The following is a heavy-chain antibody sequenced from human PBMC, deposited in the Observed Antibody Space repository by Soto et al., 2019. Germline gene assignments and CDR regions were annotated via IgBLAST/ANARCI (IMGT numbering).Heavy chain of an antibody. V-gene: IGHV3-30*04. CDR2: ISKDGSNT. D-gene: IGHD3-10*01. Sequence: TGGSLRLSCAASGFTFSRHAIHWVRQAPGKGLEWVAVISKDGSNTYYVDSVKGRFTISRDNSKNTLYSQMNSLGDEDTAVYYCVRSRSGAVADSFDYWGQGTQVTVSS. CDR3: VRSRSGAVADSFDY. CDR1: GFTFSRHA. J-gene: IGHJ4*02.